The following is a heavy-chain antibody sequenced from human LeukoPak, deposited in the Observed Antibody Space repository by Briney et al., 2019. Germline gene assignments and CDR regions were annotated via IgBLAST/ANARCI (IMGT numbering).Heavy chain of an antibody. CDR1: GYSFTSYG. J-gene: IGHJ4*02. D-gene: IGHD5-24*01. CDR3: ARGPDIRDGYSGPFDY. CDR2: IYPGDSDT. V-gene: IGHV5-51*01. Sequence: GESLKISCKGSGYSFTSYGIGWVRQMPGKGLEWMGIIYPGDSDTRYSPSFQGQVTISAAKSISTAYLQWSRLKASDTDLYSSARGPDIRDGYSGPFDYWGQGTLVTVSS.